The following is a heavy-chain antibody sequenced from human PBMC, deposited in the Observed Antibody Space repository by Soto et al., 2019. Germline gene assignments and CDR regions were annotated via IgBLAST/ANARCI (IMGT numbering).Heavy chain of an antibody. D-gene: IGHD3-16*01. CDR3: ARDGGLVEISTMGDY. J-gene: IGHJ4*02. V-gene: IGHV1-69*01. CDR2: IIAVFGST. CDR1: GGTFASYA. Sequence: QVQLVQSGAEVKKPGSSVKVSCKASGGTFASYAVSWVRQAPGQGLEWMGGIIAVFGSTNYAQNFQDRVTFTADESTGTVYMELTSLRSEDTAVYYCARDGGLVEISTMGDYWGQGTLVTVSS.